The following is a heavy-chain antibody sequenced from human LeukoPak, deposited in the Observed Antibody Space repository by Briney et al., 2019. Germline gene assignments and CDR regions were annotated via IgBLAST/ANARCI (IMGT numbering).Heavy chain of an antibody. V-gene: IGHV3-21*04. CDR1: GFTFSSYS. D-gene: IGHD2-15*01. J-gene: IGHJ4*02. CDR2: ISSSSSYI. Sequence: GGSLRLSCAASGFTFSSYSMNWVRQAPGKGLEWVSSISSSSSYIYYADSVKGRFTISRDNAKNSLHLQMNSLRAEDTAVYYCASLGSWAIDYWGQGTLVTVSS. CDR3: ASLGSWAIDY.